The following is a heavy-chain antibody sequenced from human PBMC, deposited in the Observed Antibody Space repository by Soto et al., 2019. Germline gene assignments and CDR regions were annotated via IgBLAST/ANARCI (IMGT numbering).Heavy chain of an antibody. J-gene: IGHJ4*02. CDR3: ARQDHGDYEFFFDY. Sequence: PSETLSLTCTVSGASIISTTKYWGWIRQPPGRGLEWIGTISSIGSTYYNPSLEGRVTISVDTSKNQFSLKVTSVTAADTGLYYCARQDHGDYEFFFDYWGQGTLVPVSS. V-gene: IGHV4-39*01. D-gene: IGHD4-17*01. CDR1: GASIISTTKY. CDR2: ISSIGST.